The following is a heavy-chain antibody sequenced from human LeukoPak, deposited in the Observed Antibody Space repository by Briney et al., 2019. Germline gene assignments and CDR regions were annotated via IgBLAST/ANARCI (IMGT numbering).Heavy chain of an antibody. V-gene: IGHV3-23*01. CDR2: ISGSGGST. CDR1: GFTFSSYA. CDR3: ARLRRSYWYFDL. D-gene: IGHD4-17*01. Sequence: TGGSLRLSCAASGFTFSSYAMSWVRQAPGKGLEWVSAISGSGGSTYYAASVKGRFTISRDNSKNTLYLQMNSLRAEDTAVYYCARLRRSYWYFDLWGRGTLVTVSS. J-gene: IGHJ2*01.